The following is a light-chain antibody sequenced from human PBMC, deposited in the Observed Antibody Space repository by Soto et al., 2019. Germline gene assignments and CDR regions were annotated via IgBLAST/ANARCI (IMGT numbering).Light chain of an antibody. CDR1: SSDVGGYNY. CDR3: CSYAGSYTFGDVV. V-gene: IGLV2-11*01. Sequence: QSVLTQPRSVSGSPGQSVTISCTGTSSDVGGYNYVSWYQQLPGKAPKLMIYDVSKRPSGVPDRFSGSKSGNTASLTISGLQAEDEADYYCCSYAGSYTFGDVVFGGGTKLTVL. J-gene: IGLJ2*01. CDR2: DVS.